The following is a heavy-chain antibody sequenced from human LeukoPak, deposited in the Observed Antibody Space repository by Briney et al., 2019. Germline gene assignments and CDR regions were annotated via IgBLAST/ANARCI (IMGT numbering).Heavy chain of an antibody. D-gene: IGHD4-17*01. Sequence: GALRLSCAASGFIFSNYAIHWVRQAPGKGLEWVAAISYDGNNQHYGDPVKGRFTISRDNSKNTVFLQIDTLRTEDSAVYYCVKVYPTLTTSSVLGNWGQGTLVTVSS. J-gene: IGHJ4*02. CDR3: VKVYPTLTTSSVLGN. CDR1: GFIFSNYA. CDR2: ISYDGNNQ. V-gene: IGHV3-30*18.